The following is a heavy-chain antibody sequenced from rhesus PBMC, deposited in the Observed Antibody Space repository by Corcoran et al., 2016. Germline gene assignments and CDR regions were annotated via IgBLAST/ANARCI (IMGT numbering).Heavy chain of an antibody. Sequence: QVQLQESGPGLVKPSETLSLTCAVSGYSISSNYWSWIRQPPGKGLDWIGYIYGSRGSTYYNPSLKCRVTISTDTSKNQFSLKPSSVTAADTAVYYCARGGGWSKVFDYWGQGVLVTVSS. D-gene: IGHD6-37*01. CDR1: GYSISSNY. CDR3: ARGGGWSKVFDY. J-gene: IGHJ4*01. V-gene: IGHV4-160*01. CDR2: IYGSRGST.